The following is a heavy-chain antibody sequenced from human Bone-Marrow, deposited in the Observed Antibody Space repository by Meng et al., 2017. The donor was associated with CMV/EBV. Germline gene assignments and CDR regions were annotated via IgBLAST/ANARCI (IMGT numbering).Heavy chain of an antibody. V-gene: IGHV3-66*02. CDR2: IYSGGST. Sequence: GESLKISCAASGFTFSSYSMNWVRQAPGKGLEWVSVIYSGGSTYYADSVKGRFTISRDNSKNTLYLQMNSLRAEDTAVYYCARGTRGTSGYYYYYGMDVWGQGTTVAVSS. CDR1: GFTFSSYS. CDR3: ARGTRGTSGYYYYYGMDV. D-gene: IGHD1-7*01. J-gene: IGHJ6*02.